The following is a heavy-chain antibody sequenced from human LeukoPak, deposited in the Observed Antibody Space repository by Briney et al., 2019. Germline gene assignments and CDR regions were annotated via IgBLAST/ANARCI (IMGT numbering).Heavy chain of an antibody. Sequence: SETLSLTCTVSGGSISSGGYYWSWIRQHPGKGLEWIGYIYYSGSTYYNPSLKSRVTISVDTSKNQFSLKLSSVTAADTAVYYCARAPQVVVVAAPNGGFDYWGQGTLVTVSS. V-gene: IGHV4-31*03. D-gene: IGHD2-15*01. CDR3: ARAPQVVVVAAPNGGFDY. CDR2: IYYSGST. CDR1: GGSISSGGYY. J-gene: IGHJ4*02.